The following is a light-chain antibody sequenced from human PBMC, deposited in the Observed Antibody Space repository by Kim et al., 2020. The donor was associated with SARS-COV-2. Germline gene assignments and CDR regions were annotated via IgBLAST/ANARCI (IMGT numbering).Light chain of an antibody. CDR1: QSVRSNY. CDR2: SAS. CDR3: QQYGAPPYT. J-gene: IGKJ2*01. V-gene: IGKV3-20*01. Sequence: EIVLTQSPGTLSMSPGERATLSCGASQSVRSNYLAWYQQKPGQAPRLLIYSASSRATGIPDRFSGSGSGTDFTLTINRLEPEDFAVYYCQQYGAPPYTFGQGTKLEIK.